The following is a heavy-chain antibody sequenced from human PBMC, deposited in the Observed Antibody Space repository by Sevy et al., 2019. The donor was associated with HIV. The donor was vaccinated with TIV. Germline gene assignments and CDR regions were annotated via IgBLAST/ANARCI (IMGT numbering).Heavy chain of an antibody. Sequence: ASVKVSCKVSGYTLTELSMHWVRQAPGKGLEWMGGFDPEDGETIYAQKFQGRVTMTEDTSTDTAYMELSSLRSEDTAVYYCATDSSTVTTSDYYYYGMHVWGQGTTVTVSS. D-gene: IGHD4-17*01. CDR3: ATDSSTVTTSDYYYYGMHV. CDR2: FDPEDGET. CDR1: GYTLTELS. V-gene: IGHV1-24*01. J-gene: IGHJ6*02.